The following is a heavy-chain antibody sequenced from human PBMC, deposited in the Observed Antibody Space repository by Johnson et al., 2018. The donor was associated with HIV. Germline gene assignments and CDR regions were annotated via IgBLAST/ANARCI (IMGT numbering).Heavy chain of an antibody. CDR2: IYSGGTT. CDR1: GFTVSSNY. D-gene: IGHD6-13*01. V-gene: IGHV3-66*02. CDR3: AKCIWGSSLIDAFDI. J-gene: IGHJ3*02. Sequence: VQLVESGGGVVQPGGSLRLSCAASGFTVSSNYMSWVRQAPGKGLEWVSVIYSGGTTYYADSVKGRFTISRDNSKNTLYLQMGSLRAEDTAVYYCAKCIWGSSLIDAFDIWGQGTMVTVSS.